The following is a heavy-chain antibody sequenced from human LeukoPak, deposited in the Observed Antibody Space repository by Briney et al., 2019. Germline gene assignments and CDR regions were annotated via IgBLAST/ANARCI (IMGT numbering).Heavy chain of an antibody. J-gene: IGHJ4*02. CDR1: GFTFNDFA. D-gene: IGHD3-3*01. CDR2: IGDAGT. V-gene: IGHV3-23*01. CDR3: ANNYDFWSGYQY. Sequence: GGSLRLSCAASGFTFNDFAMTWVRQAPGKGLEWVSSIGDAGTYYADSVKGRFTISRDNSKNTLYLQMNSLRAEDTAVYYCANNYDFWSGYQYWGQGTLVTVSS.